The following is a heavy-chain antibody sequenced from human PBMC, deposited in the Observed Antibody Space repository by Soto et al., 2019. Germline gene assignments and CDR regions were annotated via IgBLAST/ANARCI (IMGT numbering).Heavy chain of an antibody. CDR2: NYYSGST. Sequence: PSETLSLTCTVSGDSIRSYYWTWIRQPPGKGLELIGYNYYSGSTRYNPSLKSRVTISVDMSKNQFSLKLSSVIAADTAVYYCARAYGGFDNGLDVWGQGTAVTVSS. V-gene: IGHV4-59*01. CDR1: GDSIRSYY. J-gene: IGHJ6*02. D-gene: IGHD5-12*01. CDR3: ARAYGGFDNGLDV.